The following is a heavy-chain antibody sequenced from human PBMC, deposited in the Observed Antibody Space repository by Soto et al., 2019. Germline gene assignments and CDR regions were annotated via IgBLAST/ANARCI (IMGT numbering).Heavy chain of an antibody. Sequence: TLYLTCTVPFCSISSGGYSWSWILQPPGKGLEGIGYIYHSGSTYYNPSLKSRVTISVDRSKNQFSLKLSSVTAADTAVYYCARVRQPLLSSFDYWGQGTLVTVSS. J-gene: IGHJ4*02. V-gene: IGHV4-30-2*01. CDR1: FCSISSGGYS. CDR2: IYHSGST. D-gene: IGHD2-21*02. CDR3: ARVRQPLLSSFDY.